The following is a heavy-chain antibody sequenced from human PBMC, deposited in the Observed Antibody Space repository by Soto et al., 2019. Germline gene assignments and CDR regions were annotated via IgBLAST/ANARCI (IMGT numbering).Heavy chain of an antibody. CDR1: GFIFSRYS. CDR2: IGTSGSYI. V-gene: IGHV3-21*01. CDR3: ARGSAFIGLDY. Sequence: EVQLVESGGGLVKPGGSLRLSCAVSGFIFSRYSMNWVRQAPGKGLEWVSSIGTSGSYIYDTDSVKGRFTISRANTKDSLYLQMNSLRAEDTAIYYCARGSAFIGLDYWGQGTPVTVSS. D-gene: IGHD1-26*01. J-gene: IGHJ4*02.